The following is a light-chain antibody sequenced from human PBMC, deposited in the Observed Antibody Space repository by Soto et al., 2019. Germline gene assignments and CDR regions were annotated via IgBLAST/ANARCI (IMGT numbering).Light chain of an antibody. CDR2: KAS. J-gene: IGKJ1*01. CDR1: QTSSSW. CDR3: QHYKSYSAA. V-gene: IGKV1-5*03. Sequence: DIQMTKSPSTLSGSVGDRVTITCRASQTSSSWLAWYQQKPGKAPKLLIYKASTLKSGVPSRFSGSGSATEFPLTSSSLQPDDFAPYYCQHYKSYSAAFGQGTKVELQ.